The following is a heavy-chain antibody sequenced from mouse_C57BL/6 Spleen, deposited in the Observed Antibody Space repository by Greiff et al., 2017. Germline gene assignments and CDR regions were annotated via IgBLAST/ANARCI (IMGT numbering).Heavy chain of an antibody. J-gene: IGHJ2*01. CDR3: ARGTYYYGSSYVDY. D-gene: IGHD1-1*01. Sequence: EVKLQQSGPGLVKPSQSLSLTCSVTGYSITSGYYWNWIRQFPGNKLEWMGYISYDGSNNYNPSLKNRISITRDASKNQFFLKLNSVTTEDTATYYCARGTYYYGSSYVDYWGQGTTLTVSS. CDR1: GYSITSGYY. V-gene: IGHV3-6*01. CDR2: ISYDGSN.